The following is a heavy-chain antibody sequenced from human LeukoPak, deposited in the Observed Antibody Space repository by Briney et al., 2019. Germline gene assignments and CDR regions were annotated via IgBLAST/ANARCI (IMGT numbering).Heavy chain of an antibody. CDR3: TRNYYDFWSGYYNNDY. CDR1: GFTFGDYA. V-gene: IGHV3-49*04. J-gene: IGHJ4*02. D-gene: IGHD3-3*01. CDR2: IRSKAYGGTT. Sequence: PGGSLRLSCTASGFTFGDYAMSWVRQAPGKGLEWVGFIRSKAYGGTTEYAASVKGRFTISRDDSKSIAYLQMNSLKTEDTAVYYCTRNYYDFWSGYYNNDYWGQGTLVTVPS.